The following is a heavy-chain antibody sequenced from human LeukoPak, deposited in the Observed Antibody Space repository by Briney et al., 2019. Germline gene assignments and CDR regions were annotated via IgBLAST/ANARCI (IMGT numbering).Heavy chain of an antibody. CDR1: GGSISSSSYF. D-gene: IGHD3-10*01. Sequence: PSETLSLTCNVSGGSISSSSYFWGWIRQPPGKGLEWIGTIYYSGSTYYNPSLKSRVTISVDTSKNQFSLKLSSVTAADTAVYYCVEGRPGHDYWGQGTLVTVSS. J-gene: IGHJ4*02. CDR3: VEGRPGHDY. V-gene: IGHV4-39*07. CDR2: IYYSGST.